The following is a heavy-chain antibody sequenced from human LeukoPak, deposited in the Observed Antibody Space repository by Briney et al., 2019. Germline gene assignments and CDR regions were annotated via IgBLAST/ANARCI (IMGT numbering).Heavy chain of an antibody. D-gene: IGHD1-26*01. V-gene: IGHV3-21*01. CDR3: ARDLHSREVDI. Sequence: GGSLRLSCAASGFTFSIYTMNWVRQAPGKGLEWVSSISSSSTYIYYADSVKGRFTISRDNAKNSLYLQMNSLRAEDTAVYYCARDLHSREVDIWGQGTMVTVSS. CDR2: ISSSSTYI. J-gene: IGHJ3*02. CDR1: GFTFSIYT.